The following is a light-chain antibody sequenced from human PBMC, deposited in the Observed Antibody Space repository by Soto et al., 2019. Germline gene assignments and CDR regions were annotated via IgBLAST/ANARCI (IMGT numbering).Light chain of an antibody. Sequence: DIQMTQSPSSLSASVGDRVTINCRASQSISSYLNWYQYKPGKAPKVLIYGASSLQSGVPSRFSGSGSGTDFTLSISSLEPEDFAVYYCQLSQQRSSWPPIAFGQGTRLEIK. V-gene: IGKV1-39*01. CDR1: QSISSY. CDR3: QLSQQRSSWPPIA. J-gene: IGKJ5*01. CDR2: GAS.